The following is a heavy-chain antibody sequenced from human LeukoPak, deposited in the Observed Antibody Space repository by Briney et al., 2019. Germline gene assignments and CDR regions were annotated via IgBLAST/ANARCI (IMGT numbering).Heavy chain of an antibody. Sequence: GGSLRLSCAASGFTFGSYGMHWVRQAPGKGLEWVAVISYDGSNKYYADSVKGRFTISRDNSKNTLYLQMNSLRAEDTAVYYCAKDRDYYDSSGYYRTEYFQHWGQGTLVTVSS. CDR3: AKDRDYYDSSGYYRTEYFQH. CDR2: ISYDGSNK. J-gene: IGHJ1*01. V-gene: IGHV3-30*18. D-gene: IGHD3-22*01. CDR1: GFTFGSYG.